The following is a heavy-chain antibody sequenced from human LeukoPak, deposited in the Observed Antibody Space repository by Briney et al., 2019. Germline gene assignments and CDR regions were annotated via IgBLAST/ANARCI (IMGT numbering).Heavy chain of an antibody. V-gene: IGHV4-39*01. CDR2: MHYSGTT. CDR3: ARNDRGRPADY. CDR1: GGSISNSPYY. D-gene: IGHD1-26*01. J-gene: IGHJ4*02. Sequence: SETLSLTCNVSGGSISNSPYYWGWLRQPPGKGLEWIGGMHYSGTTYHNPSLRSRVTISVDTSKNQFSLRLISVTAADTAVYYCARNDRGRPADYWGQGTLVTVSS.